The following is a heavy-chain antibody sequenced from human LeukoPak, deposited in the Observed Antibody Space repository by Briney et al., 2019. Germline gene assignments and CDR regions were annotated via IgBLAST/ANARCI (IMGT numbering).Heavy chain of an antibody. D-gene: IGHD6-13*01. CDR3: ARGDSSSWAYYYYYYYMDV. CDR2: ISSSSSYI. J-gene: IGHJ6*03. V-gene: IGHV3-21*01. CDR1: GFTFSSYS. Sequence: GGSLRLSCAASGFTFSSYSMNWVRQAPGKGLEWVSSISSSSSYIYYADSVKGRFTISRDNAKNSLYLQMNSLRAEDTAVYYCARGDSSSWAYYYYYYYMDVWGKGTTVTVSS.